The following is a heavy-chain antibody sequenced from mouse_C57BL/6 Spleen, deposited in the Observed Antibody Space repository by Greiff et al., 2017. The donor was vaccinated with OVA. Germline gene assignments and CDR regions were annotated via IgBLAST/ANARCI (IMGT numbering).Heavy chain of an antibody. CDR3: ARDYGSSYVYAMDY. CDR1: GYTFTSYW. CDR2: IHPNSGST. D-gene: IGHD1-1*01. V-gene: IGHV1-64*01. J-gene: IGHJ4*01. Sequence: QVQLQQPGAELVKPGASVKLSCKASGYTFTSYWMHWVKQRPGQGLEWIGMIHPNSGSTNYNEKFKSKATLTVDKSSSTAYMQLSSLTSEDSAVYYCARDYGSSYVYAMDYWGQGTSVTVSS.